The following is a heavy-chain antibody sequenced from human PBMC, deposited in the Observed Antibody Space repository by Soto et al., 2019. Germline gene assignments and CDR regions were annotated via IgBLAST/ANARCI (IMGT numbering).Heavy chain of an antibody. CDR3: ARDPGYCTNGVCPIFDF. D-gene: IGHD2-8*01. J-gene: IGHJ4*02. Sequence: NPSETLSLTCTVSGDSVTNYFWSWMRQPPGKGLEWIGHMYHGGRTSYSPSLKSRVTMSLDSSKNQFSLNLSSVTAAATAVYFCARDPGYCTNGVCPIFDFWGQGVLVTVSS. CDR2: MYHGGRT. V-gene: IGHV4-59*02. CDR1: GDSVTNYF.